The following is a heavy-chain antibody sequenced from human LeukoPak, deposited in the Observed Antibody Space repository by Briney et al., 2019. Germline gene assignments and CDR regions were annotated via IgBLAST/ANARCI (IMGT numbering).Heavy chain of an antibody. Sequence: GGSLRLSCAASGFTFSSYGMHWVRQAPGKGLEWVAVISYDGSNKYYADSVKGRFTISRDNSKNTLYLQMNSLRADDTAVYYCAIRPSGYTLGAFDIWGQGTMVTVSS. D-gene: IGHD3-16*01. V-gene: IGHV3-30*03. CDR3: AIRPSGYTLGAFDI. CDR1: GFTFSSYG. CDR2: ISYDGSNK. J-gene: IGHJ3*02.